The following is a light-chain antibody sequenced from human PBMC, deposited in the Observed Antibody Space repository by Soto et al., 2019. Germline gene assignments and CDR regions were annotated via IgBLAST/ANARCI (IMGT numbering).Light chain of an antibody. V-gene: IGLV2-14*03. CDR1: SSDVGAYNS. CDR2: DVS. Sequence: QSALTQPASVSGSPGQSITISCTGSSSDVGAYNSVSWYQQHPGKAPKLMIYDVSHRPSGVSNRFSGSKSDNTASLTISWLQAEDEADYYCSSYASSDTLVFGGGTKLTVL. CDR3: SSYASSDTLV. J-gene: IGLJ2*01.